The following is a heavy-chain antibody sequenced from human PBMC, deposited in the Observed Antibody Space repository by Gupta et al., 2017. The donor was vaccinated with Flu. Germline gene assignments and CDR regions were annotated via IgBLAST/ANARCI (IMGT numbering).Heavy chain of an antibody. CDR1: GFTFSTYG. Sequence: DVQLLEAGGGLVQPGGSLRLSCAASGFTFSTYGMSWVRQAPGKGLEWVSSISRNDGSTYYGDSVKGRFTISRDNSKNTLFLQMNSLRAEDTAIYYGARKYSGCDYWGQGTLVTVSS. CDR2: ISRNDGST. D-gene: IGHD5-12*01. CDR3: ARKYSGCDY. J-gene: IGHJ4*02. V-gene: IGHV3-23*01.